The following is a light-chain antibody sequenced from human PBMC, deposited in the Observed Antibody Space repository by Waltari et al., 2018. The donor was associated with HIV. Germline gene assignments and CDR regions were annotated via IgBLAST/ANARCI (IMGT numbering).Light chain of an antibody. CDR1: ALPMKY. CDR3: QSTDSGGTHVV. CDR2: KDI. V-gene: IGLV3-25*03. Sequence: YELTQSPLMSVSPGQTARISCSGDALPMKYCFWYQQKPGQAPVLLIYKDIARHSWVPERFSASSSGTTVILTISGVQAEDEAVYYCQSTDSGGTHVVFGGGTKLTVL. J-gene: IGLJ2*01.